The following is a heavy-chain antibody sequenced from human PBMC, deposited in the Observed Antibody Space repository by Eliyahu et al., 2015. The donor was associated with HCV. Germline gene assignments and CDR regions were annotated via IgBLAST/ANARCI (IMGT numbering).Heavy chain of an antibody. J-gene: IGHJ3*01. CDR2: IGPSDSNT. V-gene: IGHV5-10-1*03. Sequence: EEQLVQPGPEXKKPGESLKIXCHGXGYSFSSYWIXWVRQVPGKGLECMGRIGPSDSNTNYSPSFEGHVTFSADRSANTAYLQWSSLKASDTATYYCARSRGASTTYAFDLWGQGTMVTVAS. D-gene: IGHD1-1*01. CDR3: ARSRGASTTYAFDL. CDR1: GYSFSSYW.